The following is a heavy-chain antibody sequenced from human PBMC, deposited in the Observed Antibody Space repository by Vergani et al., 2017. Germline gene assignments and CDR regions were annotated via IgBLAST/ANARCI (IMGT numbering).Heavy chain of an antibody. D-gene: IGHD3-16*01. CDR3: ASGKYYSDSTSHFRGRYFDV. CDR2: IYNSGNG. CDR1: GDSIISRSYY. J-gene: IGHJ2*01. V-gene: IGHV4-39*01. Sequence: QLQFPESGPGLVKASETLSLTCTVSGDSIISRSYYWGWIRQPPGKGLEWIGSIYNSGNGDSSSSLKSRVTISADTSKNQFSLRLTSVTASDTAVYYCASGKYYSDSTSHFRGRYFDVWGRGTLVTVPS.